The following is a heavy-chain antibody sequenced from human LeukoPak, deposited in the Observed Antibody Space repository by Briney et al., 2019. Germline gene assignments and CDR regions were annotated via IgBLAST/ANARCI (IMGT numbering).Heavy chain of an antibody. CDR1: GGSISSGGYF. V-gene: IGHV4-31*01. CDR3: AREVSSSSSWTNWFDP. J-gene: IGHJ5*02. Sequence: SQTLSLTCTVSGGSISSGGYFWSWIRQLPGKGPEWIGYIHYSGSTDYNPSLKSQVSISVDTSKNQFSLELTSVTAADTAVYYCAREVSSSSSWTNWFDPWGQGTLVTVSS. CDR2: IHYSGST. D-gene: IGHD6-13*01.